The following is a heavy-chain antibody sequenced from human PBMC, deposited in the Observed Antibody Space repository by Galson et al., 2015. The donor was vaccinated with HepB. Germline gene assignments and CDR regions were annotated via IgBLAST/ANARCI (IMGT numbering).Heavy chain of an antibody. D-gene: IGHD6-25*01. J-gene: IGHJ6*02. V-gene: IGHV1-2*06. Sequence: SVKVSCKASGYSFTGYYMHWVRQAPGQGLEWMGRINPDSGDTDYAQKLQGRVTMTRDTSISTGYMEVTRLRSDDTAVYYCAREADGLDVWGQGTTVTVSS. CDR1: GYSFTGYY. CDR2: INPDSGDT. CDR3: AREADGLDV.